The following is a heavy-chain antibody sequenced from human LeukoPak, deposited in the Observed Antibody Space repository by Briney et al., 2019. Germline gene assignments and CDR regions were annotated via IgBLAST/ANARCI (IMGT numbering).Heavy chain of an antibody. V-gene: IGHV4-39*01. D-gene: IGHD6-13*01. J-gene: IGHJ3*02. Sequence: SETLSLTCTVSIGSISSSDYYWGWIRQPPGKGLEWIGSIFYSGTTYYNPSLQSRVTISVDTSKNQFSLRLSSVTAADTAVYYCARRTTRYSSSWYKGGAFDIWGQGTMVTVSS. CDR3: ARRTTRYSSSWYKGGAFDI. CDR2: IFYSGTT. CDR1: IGSISSSDYY.